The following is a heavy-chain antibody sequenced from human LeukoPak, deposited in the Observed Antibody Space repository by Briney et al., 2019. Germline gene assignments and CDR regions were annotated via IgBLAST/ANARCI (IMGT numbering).Heavy chain of an antibody. J-gene: IGHJ4*02. D-gene: IGHD6-19*01. Sequence: GGSLRLSCAASGFTFSSYAMHWVRQAPGKGLEWVAVISYDGSNKYYADSVKGRFTISRDNSKNTLYLQMNSLRAEDTAVYYCAASYSSGWYGSTVDNWGQGTLVTVSS. V-gene: IGHV3-30-3*01. CDR2: ISYDGSNK. CDR1: GFTFSSYA. CDR3: AASYSSGWYGSTVDN.